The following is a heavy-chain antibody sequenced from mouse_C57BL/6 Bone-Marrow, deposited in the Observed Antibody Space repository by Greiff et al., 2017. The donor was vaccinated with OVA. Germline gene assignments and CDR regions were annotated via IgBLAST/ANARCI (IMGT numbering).Heavy chain of an antibody. CDR3: TRGALGLYYFDY. CDR2: ISSGGDYI. CDR1: GFTFSSYA. Sequence: EVKLMESGEGLVKPGGSLKLSCAASGFTFSSYAMSWVRQTPEKRLEWVAYISSGGDYIYYADTVKGRFTISRDNARNTLYLQMSRLKSEDTAMYDCTRGALGLYYFDYWGQGTTLTVSS. V-gene: IGHV5-9-1*02. D-gene: IGHD4-1*01. J-gene: IGHJ2*01.